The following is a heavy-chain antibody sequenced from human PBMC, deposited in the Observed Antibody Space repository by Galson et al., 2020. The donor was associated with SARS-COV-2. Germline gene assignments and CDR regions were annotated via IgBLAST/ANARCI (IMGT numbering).Heavy chain of an antibody. Sequence: GGSLRLSCAASGFTFSSYGMHWVRQAPGKGLEWVAVISYDGSNKYYADSVKGRFTISRDNSKNTLYLQMNSLRAEDTAVYYCAKVANPQEGDFWSGYFDYWGQGTLVTVSS. V-gene: IGHV3-30*18. CDR2: ISYDGSNK. J-gene: IGHJ4*02. D-gene: IGHD3-3*01. CDR1: GFTFSSYG. CDR3: AKVANPQEGDFWSGYFDY.